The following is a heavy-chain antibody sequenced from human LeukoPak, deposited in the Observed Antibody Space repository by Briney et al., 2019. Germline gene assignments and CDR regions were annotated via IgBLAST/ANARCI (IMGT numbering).Heavy chain of an antibody. CDR3: ARGRSRLNDY. V-gene: IGHV4-34*01. CDR1: GGSFSGYY. J-gene: IGHJ4*02. Sequence: SETLSLTCAVYGGSFSGYYWSWIRQPPEKGLEWIGEINHSGSTNYNPSLKSRVTISVDTSKNQFSLKLSSVTAADTAVYYCARGRSRLNDYWGQGTLVTVSS. CDR2: INHSGST.